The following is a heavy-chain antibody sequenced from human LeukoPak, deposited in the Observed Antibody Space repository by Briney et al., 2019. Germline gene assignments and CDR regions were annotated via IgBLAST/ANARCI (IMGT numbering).Heavy chain of an antibody. V-gene: IGHV4-31*03. J-gene: IGHJ4*02. CDR3: ARGVKWELPDY. CDR2: IYYSGST. CDR1: GGSISSGGYY. Sequence: TLSLTCTVSGGSISSGGYYWNWIRQHPGKGLEWIGYIYYSGSTFYNPSLKSRVTISVDTSKNQFSLKLSSVTAADTAVYYCARGVKWELPDYWGQGTLVTVSS. D-gene: IGHD1-26*01.